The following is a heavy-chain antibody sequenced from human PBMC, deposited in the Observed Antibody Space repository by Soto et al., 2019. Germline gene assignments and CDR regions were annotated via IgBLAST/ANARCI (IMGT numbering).Heavy chain of an antibody. V-gene: IGHV3-11*01. J-gene: IGHJ6*02. CDR2: ISSDGSNI. D-gene: IGHD1-26*01. Sequence: PGGSLRLSCAGSGFTFSDYYMSWVRQAPGKGLEWISHISSDGSNIFYAESVKGRFTISRDNAKKSLSLQMNSLRADDTAVYYCASDSLTSGEMGVYHYYGLDVWGQGTTVTVSS. CDR3: ASDSLTSGEMGVYHYYGLDV. CDR1: GFTFSDYY.